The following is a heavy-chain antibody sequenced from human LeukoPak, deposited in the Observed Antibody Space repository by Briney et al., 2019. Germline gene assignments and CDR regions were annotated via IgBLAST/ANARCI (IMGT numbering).Heavy chain of an antibody. J-gene: IGHJ4*02. V-gene: IGHV3-7*01. Sequence: PGGSLRLSCVASGFTFSDHLMSWVRQAPGKGLEWVANIKEDGSAKFYADSVKGRFTISRDNAKNSVFLQMNSLTHDDTAVYYCARAVDVADYWGQGTLVTVSS. CDR2: IKEDGSAK. CDR3: ARAVDVADY. CDR1: GFTFSDHL. D-gene: IGHD3-10*02.